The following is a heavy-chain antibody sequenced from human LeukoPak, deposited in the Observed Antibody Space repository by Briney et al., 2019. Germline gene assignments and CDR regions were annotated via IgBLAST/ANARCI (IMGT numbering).Heavy chain of an antibody. CDR1: GVTFSRYS. CDR2: ISSSSSEI. D-gene: IGHD2-2*01. J-gene: IGHJ4*02. Sequence: GGSLRLSCAASGVTFSRYSMNWGRQAPGKGLGWVSSISSSSSEIYYADSVKGRCTISRDTAHHSLYLQMNSLRAEDTAVYYCARETAARTHCWGQGPLVPVSS. CDR3: ARETAARTHC. V-gene: IGHV3-21*01.